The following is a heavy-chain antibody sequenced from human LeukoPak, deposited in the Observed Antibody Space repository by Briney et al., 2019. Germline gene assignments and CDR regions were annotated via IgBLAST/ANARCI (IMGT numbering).Heavy chain of an antibody. V-gene: IGHV4-4*02. Sequence: PSGTLSLTCAVSGGSISSSNWWSWVRQPPGKGLEWIGEINHSGSTNYNPSLKSRVTISLDTSKNQFSLNLTSVTAADTAVYYCARGGVLKSVDYWGQGTLVAVSS. CDR3: ARGGVLKSVDY. CDR2: INHSGST. J-gene: IGHJ4*02. CDR1: GGSISSSNW. D-gene: IGHD3-16*01.